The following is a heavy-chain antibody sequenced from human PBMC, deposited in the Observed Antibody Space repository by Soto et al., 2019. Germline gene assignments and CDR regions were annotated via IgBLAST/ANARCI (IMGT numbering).Heavy chain of an antibody. Sequence: PLETLCLTCSVSGGSISPYDGSWIRQPPGKGLEWIGYIYYSGSTNYNPSLKSRVTISVDTSKNQFSLKLSSVTAADTAVYYCAREGYRSGWSGIGALNWFDSWGQGTLVTVSS. V-gene: IGHV4-59*01. CDR2: IYYSGST. CDR3: AREGYRSGWSGIGALNWFDS. CDR1: GGSISPYD. J-gene: IGHJ5*01. D-gene: IGHD6-19*01.